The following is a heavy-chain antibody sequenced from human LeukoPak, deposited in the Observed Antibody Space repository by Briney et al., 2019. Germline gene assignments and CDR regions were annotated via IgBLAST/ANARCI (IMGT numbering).Heavy chain of an antibody. CDR1: GFIFSGYG. Sequence: PGRSLRLSCAASGFIFSGYGMHWVRQAPGKGLDWVAVISYDGRNKYYADSVKGRFTISRDNSKNTLYLQMNSLRGDDTAVYHCAKSFTQWQDWYFDLWGRGTLVTVSS. V-gene: IGHV3-30*18. CDR3: AKSFTQWQDWYFDL. J-gene: IGHJ2*01. D-gene: IGHD6-19*01. CDR2: ISYDGRNK.